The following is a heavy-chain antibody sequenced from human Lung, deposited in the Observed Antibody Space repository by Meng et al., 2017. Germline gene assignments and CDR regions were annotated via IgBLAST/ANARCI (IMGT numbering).Heavy chain of an antibody. CDR1: GVSFSDYY. J-gene: IGHJ4*02. CDR3: ARGPTTMAHDFDY. V-gene: IGHV4-34*01. D-gene: IGHD4-11*01. CDR2: INHSGST. Sequence: QVQLQQWGVGLLKPSWTLSLTCVVSGVSFSDYYGSWIPQPPGKGLEWIGEINHSGSTNYNPSLESRATISVDTSQNNLSLKLSSVTAADSAVYYCARGPTTMAHDFDYWGQGTLVTVSS.